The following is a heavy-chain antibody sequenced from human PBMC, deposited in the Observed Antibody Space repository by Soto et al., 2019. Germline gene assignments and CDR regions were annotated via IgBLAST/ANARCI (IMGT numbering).Heavy chain of an antibody. V-gene: IGHV3-23*01. CDR3: ASKKGGSSWSEIDY. CDR1: GFTFSSYA. CDR2: IIGSGGST. D-gene: IGHD6-13*01. Sequence: GSLRLSCAASGFTFSSYAMSWVRQAPGKGLEWVSGIIGSGGSTYYADSVKGRFTISRDNSKNTLFLQMNGLRAEDTAVYYCASKKGGSSWSEIDYWGQGTLVTVSS. J-gene: IGHJ4*02.